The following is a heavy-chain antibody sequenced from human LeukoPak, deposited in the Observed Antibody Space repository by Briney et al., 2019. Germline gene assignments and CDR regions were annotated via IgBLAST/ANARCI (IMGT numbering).Heavy chain of an antibody. V-gene: IGHV4-39*07. CDR1: GGSISTSIYY. CDR3: ARGGGPWFGESLHY. D-gene: IGHD3-10*01. Sequence: SETLSLTCTVSGGSISTSIYYWSWIRQPPGKGLEWIGEINHSGSTNYNPSLKSRVTISVDTSKNQFSLKLSSVTAADTAVYYCARGGGPWFGESLHYWGQGTLVTVSS. J-gene: IGHJ4*02. CDR2: INHSGST.